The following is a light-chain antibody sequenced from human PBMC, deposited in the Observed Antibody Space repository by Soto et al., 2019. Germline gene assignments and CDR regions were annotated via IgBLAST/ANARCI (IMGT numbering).Light chain of an antibody. J-gene: IGLJ3*02. V-gene: IGLV2-14*03. CDR2: DVT. Sequence: QSALTQPASVSGSPGQSITISCTGSSSDVGGYNYVSWYQQYPGKAPKLMIYDVTTRPSGVSDRFSGSKSCNTASLTISGVQAEDEADYYCGSYSGANTLVFGGGTKLTVL. CDR3: GSYSGANTLV. CDR1: SSDVGGYNY.